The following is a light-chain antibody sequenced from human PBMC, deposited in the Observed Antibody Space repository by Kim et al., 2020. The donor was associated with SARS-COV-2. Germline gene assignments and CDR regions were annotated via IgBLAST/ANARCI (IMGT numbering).Light chain of an antibody. CDR2: GRN. V-gene: IGLV3-19*01. Sequence: SSELTQDPAVSVALGQTVRITCQGDSLRSYYATWYQQKPRQAPLLVFLGRNNRPSGIPDRFSGSTSGNTASLTISGAQAEDEADFYCQSRDSGGNVVFGGGTQLTVL. J-gene: IGLJ2*01. CDR3: QSRDSGGNVV. CDR1: SLRSYY.